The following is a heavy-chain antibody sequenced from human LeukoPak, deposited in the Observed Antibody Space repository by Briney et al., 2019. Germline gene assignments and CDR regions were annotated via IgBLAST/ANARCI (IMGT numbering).Heavy chain of an antibody. D-gene: IGHD1-7*01. CDR2: VHHSGRT. V-gene: IGHV4-39*02. CDR1: GGSISNRNYS. CDR3: AKLANYVPVY. J-gene: IGHJ4*02. Sequence: SETLSLTCTVSGGSISNRNYSWGWIRQPPGKGLEWIGSVHHSGRTFYKASLKSRLTISLETSRKHFSLRLTSVTSADTAVYYCAKLANYVPVYWGQGTLVTVSS.